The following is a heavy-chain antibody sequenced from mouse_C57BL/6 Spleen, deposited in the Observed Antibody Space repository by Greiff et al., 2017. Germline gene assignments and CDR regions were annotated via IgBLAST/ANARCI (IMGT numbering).Heavy chain of an antibody. D-gene: IGHD1-1*01. V-gene: IGHV5-9*01. J-gene: IGHJ3*01. Sequence: EVMLVESGGGLVKPGGSLKLSCAASGFTFSSYTMSWVRQTPEKRLEWVATISGGGGNTYYPDSVKGRFTISRDNAKNTLYLQMSSLRSEDTALYYCARQFYGSSYWFAYWGQGTLVTVSA. CDR3: ARQFYGSSYWFAY. CDR2: ISGGGGNT. CDR1: GFTFSSYT.